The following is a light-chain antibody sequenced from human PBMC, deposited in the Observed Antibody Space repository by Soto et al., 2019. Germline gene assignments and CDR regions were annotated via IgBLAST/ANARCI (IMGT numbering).Light chain of an antibody. J-gene: IGLJ1*01. CDR1: SSDVGAYNY. V-gene: IGLV2-14*01. CDR3: SSYTSISTPYV. CDR2: EVS. Sequence: QSVLTQPASVSGSPGQSITISCTGTSSDVGAYNYVSWYQQHPGKAPKLMIYEVSNRPSGVSNRFSGSKSGNTASLTISGLQAEDEADYYCSSYTSISTPYVFGTGTKVTV.